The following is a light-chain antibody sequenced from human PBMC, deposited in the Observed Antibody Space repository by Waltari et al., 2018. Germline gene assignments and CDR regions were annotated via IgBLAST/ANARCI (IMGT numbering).Light chain of an antibody. J-gene: IGLJ3*02. CDR3: SSYTTSTTEV. CDR1: SSDVGAYNY. CDR2: EVS. Sequence: QSALTQPASVSGSPGQSITISCTGSSSDVGAYNYVSWYQQHPGKAPKLMIYEVSKRPSGVSNRFSGSKSGNTASLTISGLQAEDEADYYCSSYTTSTTEVFGGGTKVTVL. V-gene: IGLV2-14*01.